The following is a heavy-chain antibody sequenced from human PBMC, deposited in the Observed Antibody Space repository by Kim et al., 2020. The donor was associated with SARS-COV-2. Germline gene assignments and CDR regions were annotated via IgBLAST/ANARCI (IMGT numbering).Heavy chain of an antibody. D-gene: IGHD5-18*01. CDR2: IYGGGNT. CDR3: ARGGYVYGTSWFDP. J-gene: IGHJ5*02. CDR1: GFTVSSDY. V-gene: IGHV3-53*01. Sequence: GGSLRLSCAASGFTVSSDYMSWIRQAPGKGLEWVSLIYGGGNTYYLDSVKGRFTISRDTSKNTLYLQMDSLRAEDTAVYYCARGGYVYGTSWFDPWGQGTLVIVSS.